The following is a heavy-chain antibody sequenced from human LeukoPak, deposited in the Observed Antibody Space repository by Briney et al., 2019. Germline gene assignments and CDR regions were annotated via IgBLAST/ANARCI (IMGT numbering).Heavy chain of an antibody. CDR1: GFFFDDYA. V-gene: IGHV3-9*01. Sequence: QAGGSLRLSCAASGFFFDDYAMHWVRQAPGRGLEWVSGISWNSGNIGYVDSVKGRFTISRDNAKNSLYLQMNSLRAEDTALYSCAKAPVWFGELLDAFDIWGQGTMVTVSS. J-gene: IGHJ3*02. D-gene: IGHD3-10*01. CDR2: ISWNSGNI. CDR3: AKAPVWFGELLDAFDI.